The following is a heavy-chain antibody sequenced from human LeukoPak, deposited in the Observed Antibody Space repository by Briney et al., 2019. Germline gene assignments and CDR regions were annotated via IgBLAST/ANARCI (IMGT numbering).Heavy chain of an antibody. CDR3: ARDVWGWPQYFYY. CDR2: IYYSGST. CDR1: GGSISSYY. D-gene: IGHD5-24*01. V-gene: IGHV4-59*01. J-gene: IGHJ4*02. Sequence: SETLSLTCTVTGGSISSYYWSWIRQPPGKGLEWIGYIYYSGSTNYNPSLKSRVTISVDTSKNQFSLKLSSVTAADTAVYYCARDVWGWPQYFYYWVQGTLVTVSS.